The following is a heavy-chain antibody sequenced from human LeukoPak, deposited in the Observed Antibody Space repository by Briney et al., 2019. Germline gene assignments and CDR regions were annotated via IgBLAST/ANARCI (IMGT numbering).Heavy chain of an antibody. CDR1: GGSLSGYY. D-gene: IGHD6-13*01. CDR2: INHSGST. Sequence: SETLSLTCAVYGGSLSGYYWSWIRQPPGKGLERIGEINHSGSTNYNPSLKSRVTISVDTSKNQFSLKLSSVTAADTAVYYCARGSISSSSWYSTEYYFDYWGQGTLVTVSS. CDR3: ARGSISSSSWYSTEYYFDY. V-gene: IGHV4-34*01. J-gene: IGHJ4*02.